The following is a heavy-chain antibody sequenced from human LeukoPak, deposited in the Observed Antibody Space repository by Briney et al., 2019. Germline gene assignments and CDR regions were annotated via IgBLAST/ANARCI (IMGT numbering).Heavy chain of an antibody. J-gene: IGHJ4*02. Sequence: ASVKVSCKASGHTFTGYYVYWVRQAPGQGLEWMGWMNPNVGGANFPQKFQGRVTVTSDPAISAAYMELRRLRSDDTGVYYCARGVFGESLESWGQGTLVTVSS. CDR3: ARGVFGESLES. D-gene: IGHD3-10*02. V-gene: IGHV1-2*02. CDR1: GHTFTGYY. CDR2: MNPNVGGA.